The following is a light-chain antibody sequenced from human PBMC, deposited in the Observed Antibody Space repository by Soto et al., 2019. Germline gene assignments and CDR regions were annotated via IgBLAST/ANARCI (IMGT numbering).Light chain of an antibody. CDR3: QQYGSSSWT. V-gene: IGKV3-20*01. Sequence: EIVLTQSPGTLSLSPGERATLSCRASQSVSSSYLAWYQQKPGQAPRLLIDGASSRATGIADRFSGSGSETDFTLTISRLETEDFAVYYCQQYGSSSWTFGQGTNVEIK. CDR1: QSVSSSY. J-gene: IGKJ1*01. CDR2: GAS.